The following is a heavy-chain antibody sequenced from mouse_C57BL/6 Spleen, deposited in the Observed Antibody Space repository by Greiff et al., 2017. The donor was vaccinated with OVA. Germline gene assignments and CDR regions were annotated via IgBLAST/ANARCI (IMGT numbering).Heavy chain of an antibody. CDR1: GYTFTSYW. Sequence: QVQLQQSGAELVKPGASVKMSCKASGYTFTSYWITWVKQRPGQGLEWIGDIYPGSGSTNYNEKFKSKATLTVDTSSSTAYMQLSSLTSEDSAVYYCARYYYGSSYGDYWGQGTTLTVSS. CDR2: IYPGSGST. D-gene: IGHD1-1*01. CDR3: ARYYYGSSYGDY. V-gene: IGHV1-55*01. J-gene: IGHJ2*01.